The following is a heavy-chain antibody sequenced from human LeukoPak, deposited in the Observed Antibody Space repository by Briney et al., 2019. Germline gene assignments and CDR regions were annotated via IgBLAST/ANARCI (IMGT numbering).Heavy chain of an antibody. D-gene: IGHD2-2*02. CDR3: AIDIVVVPAAIRWFDP. V-gene: IGHV4-39*02. CDR1: GGSSRSSRYY. J-gene: IGHJ5*02. CDR2: MYYSGST. Sequence: SETQSCTYTLGGGSSRSSRYYGGWIRQHPGKGMEWVGCMYYSGSTYYNPSLKSRVTISVDTSKNQFSLKLSSVTAADTAVYYCAIDIVVVPAAIRWFDPWGQGTLVTVSS.